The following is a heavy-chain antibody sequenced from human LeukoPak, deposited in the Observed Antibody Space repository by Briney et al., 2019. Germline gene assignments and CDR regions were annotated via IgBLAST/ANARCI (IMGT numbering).Heavy chain of an antibody. CDR1: GGSMSSSSYY. CDR2: IYYSGST. D-gene: IGHD4-17*01. J-gene: IGHJ4*02. CDR3: ARLPTVTFFDY. Sequence: PSETLSLTCTVSGGSMSSSSYYWGWIRQPPGKGLEWIGSIYYSGSTYYNPSLKSRVTISVDTSKNQFSLKLSSVTAADTAVYYCARLPTVTFFDYWGQGTLVTVSS. V-gene: IGHV4-39*01.